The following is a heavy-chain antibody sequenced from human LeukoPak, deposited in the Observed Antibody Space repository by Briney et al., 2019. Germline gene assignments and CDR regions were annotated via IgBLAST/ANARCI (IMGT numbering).Heavy chain of an antibody. CDR3: AGDFARY. Sequence: GGSLRLSCAASGFSFNTKWMSWVRQAPGKGLEWVATIKEDGSEKYYVDSVKGRFTISRDNIKNSLHLQMNSLRAEDTAVYYCAGDFARYWGQGTLVTVSS. CDR2: IKEDGSEK. CDR1: GFSFNTKW. J-gene: IGHJ4*02. V-gene: IGHV3-7*01. D-gene: IGHD1-14*01.